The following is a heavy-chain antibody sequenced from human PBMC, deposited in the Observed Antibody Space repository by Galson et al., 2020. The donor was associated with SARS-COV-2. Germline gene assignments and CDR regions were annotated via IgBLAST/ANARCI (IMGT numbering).Heavy chain of an antibody. CDR3: ARGNEFRPYSAFKN. CDR1: GYSISSGYH. V-gene: IGHV4-38-2*01. J-gene: IGHJ4*02. CDR2: IYHSGNT. D-gene: IGHD1-26*01. Sequence: SETLSLTCAVSGYSISSGYHWGWIRQPPGQGLECIGSIYHSGNTYYNPSLESRVTISVDTSKNQFSLKLRSVTAADTAGYYCARGNEFRPYSAFKNWGQGILVTVSS.